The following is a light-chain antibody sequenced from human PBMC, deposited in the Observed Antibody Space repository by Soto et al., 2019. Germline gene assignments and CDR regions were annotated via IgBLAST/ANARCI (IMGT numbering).Light chain of an antibody. CDR1: QSVSSTY. J-gene: IGKJ1*01. Sequence: EIVLTQSPGTLSLSPGERATLSCRASQSVSSTYLAWYQHKPGQPPTLLIYGASSRVTGIPGRFSGSGSGTDFTLTISRLEPEDFAVYYCQQYGSSSTWTFGQGTKVEIK. CDR2: GAS. CDR3: QQYGSSSTWT. V-gene: IGKV3-20*01.